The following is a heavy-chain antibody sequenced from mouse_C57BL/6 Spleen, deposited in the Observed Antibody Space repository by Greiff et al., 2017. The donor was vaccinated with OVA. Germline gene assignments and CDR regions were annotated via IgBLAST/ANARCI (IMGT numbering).Heavy chain of an antibody. J-gene: IGHJ4*01. D-gene: IGHD2-4*01. CDR1: GFTFSDYG. CDR2: ISSGSSTI. Sequence: EVKVVESGGGLVKPGGSLKLSCAASGFTFSDYGMHWVRQAPEKGLEWVAYISSGSSTIYYADTVKGRFTISRDNAKNTLFLQMTSLRSEDTAMYYCARLGDYDDAMDYWGQGTSVTVSS. V-gene: IGHV5-17*01. CDR3: ARLGDYDDAMDY.